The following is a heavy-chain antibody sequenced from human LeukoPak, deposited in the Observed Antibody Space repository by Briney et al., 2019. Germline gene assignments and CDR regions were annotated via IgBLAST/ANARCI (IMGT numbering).Heavy chain of an antibody. Sequence: PSQTLSLTCTVSGDSISSGTFYWSWIRQPPGRGLEWVGYIHHGGSTNYNPSLKSRVTISVDTSKNQFSLKLSSVTAADTAVYYCARDPAANNYAPSHFDYWGQGTLVTVSS. CDR1: GDSISSGTFY. CDR3: ARDPAANNYAPSHFDY. D-gene: IGHD4-11*01. V-gene: IGHV4-30-2*01. J-gene: IGHJ4*02. CDR2: IHHGGST.